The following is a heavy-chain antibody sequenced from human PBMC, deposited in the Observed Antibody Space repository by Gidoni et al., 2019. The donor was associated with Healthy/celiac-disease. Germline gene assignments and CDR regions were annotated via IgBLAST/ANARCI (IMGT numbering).Heavy chain of an antibody. Sequence: QVQLVQSGAEVKKPGSSVKVSCKASGGTFSSYTISWVRQAPGQGLEWMGRIIPILGIANYAQKFQGRVTITADKSTSTAYMELSSLRSEDTAVYYCARGGNSGSYQYYFDDWGQGTLVTVSS. CDR2: IIPILGIA. V-gene: IGHV1-69*02. CDR3: ARGGNSGSYQYYFDD. J-gene: IGHJ4*02. D-gene: IGHD1-26*01. CDR1: GGTFSSYT.